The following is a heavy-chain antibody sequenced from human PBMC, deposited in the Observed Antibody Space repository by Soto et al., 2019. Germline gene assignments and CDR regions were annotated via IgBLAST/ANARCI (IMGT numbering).Heavy chain of an antibody. J-gene: IGHJ6*02. CDR2: ISGDGGST. CDR1: GFTFNSCA. CDR3: AKGFRSYYYYGMDV. Sequence: GGSLRLSCAASGFTFNSCAMTWVRQAPGKGLEWVSGISGDGGSTYYADSVKGRFTISIDNSKNTLYLQMNSLRAEDTAVYYCAKGFRSYYYYGMDVWGQGTAVTVSS. V-gene: IGHV3-23*01.